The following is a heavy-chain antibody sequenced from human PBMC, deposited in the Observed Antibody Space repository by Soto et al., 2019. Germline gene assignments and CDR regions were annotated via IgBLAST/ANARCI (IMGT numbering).Heavy chain of an antibody. CDR1: GGSISSGGYS. Sequence: PSETLSLTCAVSGGSISSGGYSWSWIRQPPGKGLEWIGYIYHSGSTYYNPSLKSRVTISVDRSKNHFSLKLSSVTAADTAVYYCARGWGSDSSSSWYNYYYYGMDVWGQGTTVTVSS. CDR3: ARGWGSDSSSSWYNYYYYGMDV. V-gene: IGHV4-30-2*01. D-gene: IGHD2-2*02. CDR2: IYHSGST. J-gene: IGHJ6*02.